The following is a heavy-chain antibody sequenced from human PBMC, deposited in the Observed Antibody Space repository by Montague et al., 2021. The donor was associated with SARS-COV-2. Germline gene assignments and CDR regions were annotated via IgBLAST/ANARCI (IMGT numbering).Heavy chain of an antibody. J-gene: IGHJ3*02. CDR3: ARIWGATRGDAFDI. CDR1: GLSLSTSGMC. Sequence: PALVKPTQTLTLTCTFSGLSLSTSGMCVSWIRPPPGKALEWLAXXXWXXXKYXSTSLKTRLTISKDTSKNPVVLTMTNMGPVDTATYYCARIWGATRGDAFDIWGQGTMVTVSS. CDR2: XXWXXXK. D-gene: IGHD1-26*01. V-gene: IGHV2-70*01.